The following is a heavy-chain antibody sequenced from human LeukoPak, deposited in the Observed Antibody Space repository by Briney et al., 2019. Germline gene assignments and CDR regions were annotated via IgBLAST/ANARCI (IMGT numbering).Heavy chain of an antibody. Sequence: GGSLRLSCAASGFTFGRYEMNWVRQAPGKGLEWVSYISSSGSSIYYADSVKGRFTISRDNAKNLLFLQMNSLRAEDTAIYHCARSLFPFFDYWGQGSLVTVSS. J-gene: IGHJ4*02. D-gene: IGHD3-3*01. CDR2: ISSSGSSI. CDR3: ARSLFPFFDY. V-gene: IGHV3-48*03. CDR1: GFTFGRYE.